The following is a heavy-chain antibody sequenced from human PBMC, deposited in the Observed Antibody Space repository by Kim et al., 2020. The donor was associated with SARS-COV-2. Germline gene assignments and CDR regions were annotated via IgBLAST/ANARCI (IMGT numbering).Heavy chain of an antibody. J-gene: IGHJ4*02. D-gene: IGHD6-19*01. Sequence: GGSLRLSCAASGFTFSSYGMHWVRQAPGKGLEWVAVIWYDGSNKYYADSVKGRFTISRDNSKNTLYLQMNSLRAEDTAVYYCARESGGWPASPRGFFDYWGQGTLVTVSS. CDR3: ARESGGWPASPRGFFDY. CDR2: IWYDGSNK. V-gene: IGHV3-33*01. CDR1: GFTFSSYG.